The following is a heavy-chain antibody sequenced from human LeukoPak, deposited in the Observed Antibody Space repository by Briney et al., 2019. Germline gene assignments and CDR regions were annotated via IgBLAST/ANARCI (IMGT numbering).Heavy chain of an antibody. CDR2: IYTSGST. CDR3: ARELPYSSSSGYYYMDV. Sequence: SQTLSLSCTVSGGSISSSSYYWSWIRQPAGKGLEWIGRIYTSGSTNYNPPLKSRVTISVDTSKNQFSLKLSSVTAADTAVYYCARELPYSSSSGYYYMDVWGKGTTVTVSS. D-gene: IGHD6-6*01. V-gene: IGHV4-61*02. J-gene: IGHJ6*03. CDR1: GGSISSSSYY.